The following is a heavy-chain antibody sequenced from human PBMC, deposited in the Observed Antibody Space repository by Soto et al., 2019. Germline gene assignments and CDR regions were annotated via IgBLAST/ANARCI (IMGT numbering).Heavy chain of an antibody. J-gene: IGHJ6*02. Sequence: QVQLVQSGAGVKKPGSSVKDSCKASGGTFSSYTISWVRQAPGQGLEWMGRIIPILGIANYAQKFQGRVTITADKSTSTAYMELSSLRSEDTAVYYCARDRGIVVVTAAEDGMDVWGQGTTVTVSS. CDR2: IIPILGIA. D-gene: IGHD2-21*02. CDR1: GGTFSSYT. V-gene: IGHV1-69*08. CDR3: ARDRGIVVVTAAEDGMDV.